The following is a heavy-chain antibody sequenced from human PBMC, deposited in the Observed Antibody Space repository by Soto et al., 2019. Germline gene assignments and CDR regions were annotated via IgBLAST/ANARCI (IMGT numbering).Heavy chain of an antibody. V-gene: IGHV5-51*03. J-gene: IGHJ6*03. CDR2: IYPGDSDT. CDR3: VRLRKWNDVGTHYMDV. Sequence: EVQLVHSGAEVKKPGESLKISCKASGYDFTSNWIAWVRQMSGKGLEYMGVIYPGDSDTRYSPSFEGQVTISVDQSIDTVYLQSSRLKAPDTAMYYCVRLRKWNDVGTHYMDVWGKGTTVTVS. D-gene: IGHD1-1*01. CDR1: GYDFTSNW.